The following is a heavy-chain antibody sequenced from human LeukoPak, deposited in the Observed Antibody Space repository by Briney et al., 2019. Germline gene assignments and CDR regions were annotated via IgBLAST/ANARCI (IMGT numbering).Heavy chain of an antibody. CDR2: IYQSGSI. CDR3: ARLSSWYFGY. D-gene: IGHD6-13*01. CDR1: GGSFSGYY. V-gene: IGHV4-38-2*01. J-gene: IGHJ4*02. Sequence: SETLSLTCAVYGGSFSGYYWGWIRQPPGKGLEWIGSIYQSGSIYYNPSLKSRVTISVDTSKNQFSLKLSSMTAADTAVYYCARLSSWYFGYWGQGTLVTVSS.